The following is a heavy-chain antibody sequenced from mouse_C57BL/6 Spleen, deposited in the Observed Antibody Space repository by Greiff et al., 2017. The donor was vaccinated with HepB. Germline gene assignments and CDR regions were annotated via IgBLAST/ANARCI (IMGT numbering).Heavy chain of an antibody. CDR1: GFTFSSYA. Sequence: EVQLVESGGGLVKPGGSLKLSCAASGFTFSSYAMCWVRQTPEKRLEWVATISDGGSYTYYPDNVKGRFTISRDNAKNNLYLQMSHLKSEDTAMYYCARVDYDVFAYWGQGTLVTVSA. J-gene: IGHJ3*01. CDR3: ARVDYDVFAY. V-gene: IGHV5-4*01. CDR2: ISDGGSYT. D-gene: IGHD2-4*01.